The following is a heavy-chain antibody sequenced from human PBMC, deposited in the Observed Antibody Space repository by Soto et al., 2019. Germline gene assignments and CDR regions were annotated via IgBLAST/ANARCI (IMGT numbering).Heavy chain of an antibody. V-gene: IGHV1-18*01. CDR2: ITPNSGYT. D-gene: IGHD3-9*01. Sequence: QLQLMQSGGEARNPGASVKVSCEASGYKFSSYAISWLRQAPGQGLEWMGLITPNSGYTNYAQKFQGRLILTTDIPSRTAYMDLPSLTYDDTAMYYCATSYDTGFDPWGQGTLVSVS. J-gene: IGHJ5*02. CDR1: GYKFSSYA. CDR3: ATSYDTGFDP.